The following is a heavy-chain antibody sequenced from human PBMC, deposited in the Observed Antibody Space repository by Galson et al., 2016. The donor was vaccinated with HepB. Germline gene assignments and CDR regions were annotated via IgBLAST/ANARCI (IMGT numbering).Heavy chain of an antibody. V-gene: IGHV3-48*01. J-gene: IGHJ5*02. CDR2: ITGGSSTT. CDR1: GFTFTDYA. Sequence: SLRLSCAASGFTFTDYAMNWVRQAPGKGLEWIANITGGSSTTYYADAVKGRFTISRDNAKNSLFLQMSRLRTEDTAVYYCAKGGYCSGDTCYSNERGFAPWGQGTLVTVSS. D-gene: IGHD2-15*01. CDR3: AKGGYCSGDTCYSNERGFAP.